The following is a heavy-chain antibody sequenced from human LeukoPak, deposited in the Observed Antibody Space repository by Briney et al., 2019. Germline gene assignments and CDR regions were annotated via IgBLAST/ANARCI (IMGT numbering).Heavy chain of an antibody. J-gene: IGHJ4*02. Sequence: PSETLSLTCTVSGGSINSSSYYWGWIRQPRGKGLEWIGSIYYSGSTYYNPSLKSRVTISVDTSKKQFSLKLSSVTAADTAVYYCARRTSSSGAFDYWGQGTLVTVSS. CDR3: ARRTSSSGAFDY. CDR1: GGSINSSSYY. D-gene: IGHD6-6*01. CDR2: IYYSGST. V-gene: IGHV4-39*01.